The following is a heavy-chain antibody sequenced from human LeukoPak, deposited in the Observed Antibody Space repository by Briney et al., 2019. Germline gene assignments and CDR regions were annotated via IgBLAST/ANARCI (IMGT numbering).Heavy chain of an antibody. Sequence: SETLSLTCTVSGGSISSYYWSWIRQPPGKGLEWTGYIYYSGSTNYNPSLKSRVTISVETSKNQFSLKLSSVTAADTAVYYCARHGSGNYYDSSGYYNPLHYYYYYYGMDVWGQGTTVTVSS. D-gene: IGHD3-22*01. J-gene: IGHJ6*02. CDR1: GGSISSYY. V-gene: IGHV4-59*08. CDR2: IYYSGST. CDR3: ARHGSGNYYDSSGYYNPLHYYYYYYGMDV.